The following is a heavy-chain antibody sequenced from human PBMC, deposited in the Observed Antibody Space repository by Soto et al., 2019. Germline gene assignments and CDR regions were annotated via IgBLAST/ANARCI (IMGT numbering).Heavy chain of an antibody. CDR1: GYTFTSYG. CDR2: ISAYNGNT. D-gene: IGHD2-2*01. J-gene: IGHJ4*02. CDR3: ARDSQGVPAATHDY. Sequence: QVQLVQSGAAVKKPGASVKVSCKASGYTFTSYGISWVRQAPGQGLEWMGWISAYNGNTNYAQKLQGRVTMTTDTSTSTANMELRRHRSEDTAVYYCARDSQGVPAATHDYWGQGTLVTVSS. V-gene: IGHV1-18*01.